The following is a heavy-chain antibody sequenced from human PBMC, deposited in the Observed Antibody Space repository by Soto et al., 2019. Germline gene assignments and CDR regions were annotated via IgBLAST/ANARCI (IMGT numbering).Heavy chain of an antibody. Sequence: QVQLVESGGGVVQAGRSLRLSCSASGFTFSGYAMHWVRQAPGKGLEWVALISSDGSNKDYSNSVKGRFTISRDNSKSTMFLQMNSPRPEDKGVYFCDSSDLHFADYPLDYWGRGTLVTVSS. J-gene: IGHJ4*02. CDR3: DSSDLHFADYPLDY. CDR2: ISSDGSNK. CDR1: GFTFSGYA. V-gene: IGHV3-30*01. D-gene: IGHD4-17*01.